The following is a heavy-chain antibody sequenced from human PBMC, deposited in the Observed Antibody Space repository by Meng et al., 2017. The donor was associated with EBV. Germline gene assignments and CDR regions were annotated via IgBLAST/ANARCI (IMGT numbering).Heavy chain of an antibody. V-gene: IGHV1-3*01. D-gene: IGHD2-15*01. Sequence: VRCWAWVKKLGPPVKSACNVTGYTFTSYAMHWVRQCPVHRLEWMGWINAGNGNTKYSQKFQGIVTITRDTSASTAYMELSSLRSEDTAVYYCARRGGVADWFDPWGQGTLVTVSS. J-gene: IGHJ5*02. CDR1: GYTFTSYA. CDR2: INAGNGNT. CDR3: ARRGGVADWFDP.